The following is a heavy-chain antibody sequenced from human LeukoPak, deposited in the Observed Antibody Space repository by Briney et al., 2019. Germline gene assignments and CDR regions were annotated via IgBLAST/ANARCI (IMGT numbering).Heavy chain of an antibody. Sequence: GSLRLSCAASGFTFSSYAMSWVRQAPGKGLEWASAISGSGGSTYYADSVKGRFTISRDNSKNSLYLQMSSLRAEDTAVYYCARAGIAARPAFDYWGQGTLVTVSS. D-gene: IGHD6-6*01. CDR2: ISGSGGST. V-gene: IGHV3-23*01. CDR1: GFTFSSYA. J-gene: IGHJ4*02. CDR3: ARAGIAARPAFDY.